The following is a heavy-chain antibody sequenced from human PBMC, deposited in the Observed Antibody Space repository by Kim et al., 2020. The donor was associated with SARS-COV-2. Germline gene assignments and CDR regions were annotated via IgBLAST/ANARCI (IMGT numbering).Heavy chain of an antibody. Sequence: GGSLRLSCAGSGLIFSDYTMNWVRQAPGKGLEWVSTISGSGLSTYYADSVKDRFSIFRDNSKNTLFLEMSTLRDEDTAVYYCAKGLWHDDGAFDIWGQGTMITVSS. CDR2: ISGSGLST. J-gene: IGHJ3*02. D-gene: IGHD1-1*01. CDR1: GLIFSDYT. CDR3: AKGLWHDDGAFDI. V-gene: IGHV3-23*01.